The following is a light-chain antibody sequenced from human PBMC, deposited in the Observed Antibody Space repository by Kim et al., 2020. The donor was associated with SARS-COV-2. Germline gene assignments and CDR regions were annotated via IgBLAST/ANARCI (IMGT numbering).Light chain of an antibody. J-gene: IGLJ2*01. CDR1: NLAEKG. CDR3: QVWDANTVI. Sequence: SVSPGQTASITCSGHNLAEKGVSWYQQTPGQSPLPVIYEISRRPSGIPERFSGFNSWNTATLTISETQAIDEAVYYCQVWDANTVIFGGGTQLTVL. CDR2: EIS. V-gene: IGLV3-1*01.